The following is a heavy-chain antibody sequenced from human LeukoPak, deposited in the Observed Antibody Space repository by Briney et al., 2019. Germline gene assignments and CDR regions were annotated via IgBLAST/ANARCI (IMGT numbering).Heavy chain of an antibody. Sequence: SETLSLTCTVSGGSISSGSYYWSWIRQPAGKGLEWIGRIYTSGSTNYNPSLKSRVTISVDMSKNQFSLNLNSVTAADTAEYYCANGYPTTGFDFWGQGTLVTVSS. CDR2: IYTSGST. J-gene: IGHJ3*01. V-gene: IGHV4-61*02. CDR1: GGSISSGSYY. CDR3: ANGYPTTGFDF. D-gene: IGHD5-24*01.